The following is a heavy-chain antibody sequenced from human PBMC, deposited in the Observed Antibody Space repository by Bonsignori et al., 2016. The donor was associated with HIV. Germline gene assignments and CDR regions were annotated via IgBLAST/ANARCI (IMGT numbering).Heavy chain of an antibody. D-gene: IGHD1-26*01. J-gene: IGHJ4*02. Sequence: WVRQAPGQALEWLGMIDPRFGRPTRPQKFQGRVTLTRDTYTTTVYMSLSSLTPEDTAVYYCARSVETSESYLHFDYWGQGTLVTVSS. CDR3: ARSVETSESYLHFDY. CDR2: IDPRFGRP. V-gene: IGHV1-46*01.